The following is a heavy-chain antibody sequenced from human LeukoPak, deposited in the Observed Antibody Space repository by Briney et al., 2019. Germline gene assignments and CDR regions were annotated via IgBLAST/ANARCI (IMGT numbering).Heavy chain of an antibody. Sequence: SETLSLTCAVYGGSFSGYYWSWIRQPPGKGLEWIGYIYYSGSTYYNPSLKSRVTISVDTSKNQFSLKLSSVTAADTAVYYCARWGMAIYGMDVWGQGTTVTVSS. D-gene: IGHD1-26*01. CDR2: IYYSGST. CDR1: GGSFSGYY. CDR3: ARWGMAIYGMDV. J-gene: IGHJ6*02. V-gene: IGHV4-30-4*08.